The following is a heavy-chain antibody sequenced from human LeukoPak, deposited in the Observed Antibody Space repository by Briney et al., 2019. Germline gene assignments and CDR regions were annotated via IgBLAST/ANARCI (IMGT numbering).Heavy chain of an antibody. CDR2: INPISGGL. Sequence: ASVIFSCKAYGFTLTVSYMHWVRRVPGQGHEWMGWINPISGGLNYEQKFQVRGTMTSDTSISTAYPQLSGLRSDDTALYYCARTAPYYYGSRSLVYWGQRTLVTVSS. CDR3: ARTAPYYYGSRSLVY. J-gene: IGHJ4*02. CDR1: GFTLTVSY. D-gene: IGHD3-10*01. V-gene: IGHV1-2*02.